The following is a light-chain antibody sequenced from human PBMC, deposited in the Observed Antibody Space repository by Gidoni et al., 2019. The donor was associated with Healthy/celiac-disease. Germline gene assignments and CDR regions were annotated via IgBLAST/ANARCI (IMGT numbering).Light chain of an antibody. Sequence: EIVMTQSPATLSGSPGERATLSCRASQSVSSNLAWYQQKPGQAPRRLIYGASTRATGILARFSGSGSGTEFTLTISSLQSEDFAVYYCQQYNNWPPYMYTFGQGTKLEIK. CDR3: QQYNNWPPYMYT. V-gene: IGKV3-15*01. CDR2: GAS. CDR1: QSVSSN. J-gene: IGKJ2*01.